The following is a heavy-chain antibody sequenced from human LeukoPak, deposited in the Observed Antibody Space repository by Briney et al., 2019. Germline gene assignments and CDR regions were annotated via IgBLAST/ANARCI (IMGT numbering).Heavy chain of an antibody. V-gene: IGHV3-23*01. CDR3: VKDIRRGYNFGYDQFAY. Sequence: PGGSLRLSCAASGFTFDDYGMHWVRQAPGKGLEWGSAISGSGGSTYYADSVKGRFTTSRDNSKNTVSLQMNSLKPEDTALYYCVKDIRRGYNFGYDQFAYWGQGTLVTVSS. CDR1: GFTFDDYG. D-gene: IGHD5-18*01. J-gene: IGHJ4*02. CDR2: ISGSGGST.